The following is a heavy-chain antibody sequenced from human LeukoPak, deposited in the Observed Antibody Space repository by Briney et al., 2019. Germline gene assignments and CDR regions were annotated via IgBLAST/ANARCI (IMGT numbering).Heavy chain of an antibody. V-gene: IGHV3-23*01. D-gene: IGHD2-2*01. CDR3: AKVETSGGANCYALDY. CDR2: ISGSDGST. J-gene: IGHJ4*02. Sequence: GGSLRLSCAASGFTFSSYAMTWVRQAPDKGLEWVSAISGSDGSTYYADSVKSRFTISRDDSQNTLYLQMNSLSAEDTAVYYCAKVETSGGANCYALDYWGQGTLVTVSS. CDR1: GFTFSSYA.